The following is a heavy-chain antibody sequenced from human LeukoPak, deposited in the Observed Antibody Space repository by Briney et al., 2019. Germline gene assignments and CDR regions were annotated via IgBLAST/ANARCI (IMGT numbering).Heavy chain of an antibody. CDR3: ASLPLRYYYDSSGYYEAFDI. V-gene: IGHV4-39*01. CDR2: IYYSGST. CDR1: GGSISSYY. J-gene: IGHJ3*02. Sequence: SETLSLTCTVSGGSISSYYWGWIRQPPGKGLEWIGSIYYSGSTYYNPSLKSRVTISVDTSKNQFSLKLSSVTAADTAVYYCASLPLRYYYDSSGYYEAFDIWGQGTMVTVSS. D-gene: IGHD3-22*01.